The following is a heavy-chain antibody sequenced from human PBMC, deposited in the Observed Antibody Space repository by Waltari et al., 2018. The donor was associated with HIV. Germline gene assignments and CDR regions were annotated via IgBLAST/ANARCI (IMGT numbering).Heavy chain of an antibody. V-gene: IGHV4-30-2*01. CDR2: IYHSGST. D-gene: IGHD3-22*01. CDR1: GGSISSGGSS. CDR3: ARGRYYDSSGYYYYYFDY. J-gene: IGHJ4*02. Sequence: QLQLQESGSGLVKPSQTLSLTCAVSGGSISSGGSSWSWLRQPPGRGLEWIGYIYHSGSTYYNPSLKSRVTISVDRSKNQFSLKLSSVTAADTAVYYCARGRYYDSSGYYYYYFDYWGQGTLVTVSS.